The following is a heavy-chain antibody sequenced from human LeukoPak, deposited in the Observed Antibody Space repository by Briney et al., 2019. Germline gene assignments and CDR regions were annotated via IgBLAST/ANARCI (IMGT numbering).Heavy chain of an antibody. Sequence: PSETLSLTCTVSGGSISSSSYYWGWIRQPPGKGLEWIESIYYSGSTYYNPSLKSRVTISVDTSKNQFSLKLSSVTAADTAVYYCARQVLMVYAVWGYNWFDPWGQGTLVTVSS. CDR3: ARQVLMVYAVWGYNWFDP. V-gene: IGHV4-39*01. J-gene: IGHJ5*02. CDR2: IYYSGST. D-gene: IGHD2-8*01. CDR1: GGSISSSSYY.